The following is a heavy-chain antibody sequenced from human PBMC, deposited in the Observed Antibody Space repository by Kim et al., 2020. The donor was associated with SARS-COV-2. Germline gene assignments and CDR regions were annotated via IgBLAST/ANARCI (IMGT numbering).Heavy chain of an antibody. J-gene: IGHJ4*02. V-gene: IGHV3-15*01. Sequence: YAAPVKGRFIISREDSKHTVYLQMNSLKPEDTGVYYCTKDWEAQESEILDYWGQGSLVTVSS. CDR3: TKDWEAQESEILDY. D-gene: IGHD1-26*01.